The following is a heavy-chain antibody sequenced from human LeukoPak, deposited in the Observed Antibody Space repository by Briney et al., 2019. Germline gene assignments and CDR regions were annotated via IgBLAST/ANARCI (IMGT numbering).Heavy chain of an antibody. V-gene: IGHV1-69*05. CDR3: ARSSGYSYYYYMDV. Sequence: SVEVSCKASGGTFSSYATSWVRQAPGQGLEWMGGITPILGAANYAPKFQGRVTITTDESTSTAYMELSSLRSGDTAIYYCARSSGYSYYYYMDVWGKGTTVTVSS. CDR2: ITPILGAA. CDR1: GGTFSSYA. D-gene: IGHD3-22*01. J-gene: IGHJ6*03.